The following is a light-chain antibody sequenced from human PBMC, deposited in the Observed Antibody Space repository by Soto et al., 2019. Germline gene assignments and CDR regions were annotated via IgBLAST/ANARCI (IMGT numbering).Light chain of an antibody. J-gene: IGKJ5*01. Sequence: DIVMTQSPDSLAVSLGERATINCKSSQSVLYSSNNKNYLAWYQQKPGQAPRLLIYGASSRATGIPDRFSGSGSGTDFTLTISRLEPEDFAVYYCQQYGSSPRITFGQGTRLEIK. CDR2: GAS. CDR1: QSVLYSSNNKNY. CDR3: QQYGSSPRIT. V-gene: IGKV4-1*01.